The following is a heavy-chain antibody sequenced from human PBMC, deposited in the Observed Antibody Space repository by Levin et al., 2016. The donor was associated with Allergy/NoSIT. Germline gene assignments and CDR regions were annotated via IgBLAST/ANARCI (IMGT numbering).Heavy chain of an antibody. J-gene: IGHJ4*02. V-gene: IGHV3-30*18. CDR3: AKEGVAGPGPYYFDY. D-gene: IGHD6-19*01. CDR2: ISYDGSNK. Sequence: WIRQPPGKGLEWVAVISYDGSNKYYADSVKGRFTISRDNSKNTLYLQMNSLRAEDTAVYYCAKEGVAGPGPYYFDYWGQGTLVTVSS.